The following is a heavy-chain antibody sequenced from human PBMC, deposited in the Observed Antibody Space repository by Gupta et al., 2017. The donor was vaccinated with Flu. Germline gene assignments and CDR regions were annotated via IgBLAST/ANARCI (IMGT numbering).Heavy chain of an antibody. D-gene: IGHD3-3*01. CDR3: ARQREITIFGVVAPGWFAP. CDR2: IYSSGST. Sequence: GPGLVKPSATLSLTCTVSGGSISSYYWSWIRPPPGKGLEWIGYIYSSGSTNYNPSLKSRVTISVDTSKNQFSLKLSSVTAADTAVYYCARQREITIFGVVAPGWFAPLGPGNPGHRLL. V-gene: IGHV4-59*08. J-gene: IGHJ5*02. CDR1: GGSISSYY.